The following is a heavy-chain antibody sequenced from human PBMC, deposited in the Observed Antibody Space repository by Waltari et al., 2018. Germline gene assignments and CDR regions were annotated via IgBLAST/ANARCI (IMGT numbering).Heavy chain of an antibody. V-gene: IGHV3-30*02. CDR1: GLPFSSYG. CDR3: AKGGFVDSGNYLAEFYLEN. Sequence: QVQLVESGGGVVQTGESLGLSCVASGLPFSSYGIHWVREAPGRGPEWLAFIWNDGSRKYYGDPAKGRFTISRDNAENTVFLQMNFLRDEDTALYYCAKGGFVDSGNYLAEFYLENWGQGTLVTVSS. CDR2: IWNDGSRK. D-gene: IGHD1-26*01. J-gene: IGHJ4*02.